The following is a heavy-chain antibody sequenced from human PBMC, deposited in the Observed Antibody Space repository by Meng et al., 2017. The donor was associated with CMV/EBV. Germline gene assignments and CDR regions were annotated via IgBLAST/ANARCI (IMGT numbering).Heavy chain of an antibody. CDR3: ARDYRYYYGSGYDY. CDR1: GFTFSSYE. J-gene: IGHJ4*02. V-gene: IGHV3-48*03. D-gene: IGHD3-10*01. Sequence: GGSLRLSCAASGFTFSSYEMNWVRQAPGKGLEWVSYISSSGSTIYYADSVKGRFTISRDNAKNSLYLQMNSLRAEDTAVYYCARDYRYYYGSGYDYWGQGTLVTVSS. CDR2: ISSSGSTI.